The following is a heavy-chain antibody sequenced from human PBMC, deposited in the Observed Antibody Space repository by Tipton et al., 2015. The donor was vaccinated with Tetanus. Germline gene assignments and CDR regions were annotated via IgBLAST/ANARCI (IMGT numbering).Heavy chain of an antibody. CDR2: VSYSGST. Sequence: LRLSCTVSGGSVRSGSYYWNWIRQPPGKGLEWIGYVSYSGSTNSNYSLKSRIPISQDTSKNQFSLRLTSVTAADTAVYYCARANYDFPKKGPFDSWGQGSLVIVSS. V-gene: IGHV4-61*01. CDR1: GGSVRSGSYY. CDR3: ARANYDFPKKGPFDS. D-gene: IGHD3-3*01. J-gene: IGHJ4*02.